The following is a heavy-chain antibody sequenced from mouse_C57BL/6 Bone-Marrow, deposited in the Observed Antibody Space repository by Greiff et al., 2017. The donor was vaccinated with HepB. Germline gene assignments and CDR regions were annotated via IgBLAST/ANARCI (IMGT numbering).Heavy chain of an antibody. CDR3: ASPPYGSSYGYAMDY. CDR2: IDPANGNT. CDR1: GFNIKNTY. D-gene: IGHD1-1*01. Sequence: EVQLQQSVAELVRPGASVKLSCTASGFNIKNTYMHWVKQRPEQGLEWIGRIDPANGNTKYAPKFQGKATITADTSSNTAYLQRSSLTSEDTAIYYCASPPYGSSYGYAMDYWGQGTSVTVSS. J-gene: IGHJ4*01. V-gene: IGHV14-3*01.